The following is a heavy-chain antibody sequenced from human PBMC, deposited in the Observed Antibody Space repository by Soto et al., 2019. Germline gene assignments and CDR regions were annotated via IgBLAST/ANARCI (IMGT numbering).Heavy chain of an antibody. CDR3: ARASGYPPGYFDY. Sequence: QVQLVESGGGVVQPGRSLRLPCAASGFTFSSYAMHWVRQAPGKGLEWVAVISYDGSNKYYADSVKGRFTISRDNSKNTLYLQMNSLRAEDTAVYYCARASGYPPGYFDYWGQGTLVTVSS. CDR1: GFTFSSYA. J-gene: IGHJ4*02. D-gene: IGHD3-22*01. V-gene: IGHV3-30-3*01. CDR2: ISYDGSNK.